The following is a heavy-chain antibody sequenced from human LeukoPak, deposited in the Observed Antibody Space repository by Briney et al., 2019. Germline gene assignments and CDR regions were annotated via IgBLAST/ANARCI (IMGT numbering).Heavy chain of an antibody. D-gene: IGHD3-3*01. V-gene: IGHV1-46*01. CDR3: ARAYYDFWSGYYLYYYYMDV. CDR2: INPSGGST. J-gene: IGHJ6*03. Sequence: ASVKVSCKASGYTFTSYYMHWVRQPPGQGLEWMGIINPSGGSTSYAQKFQGRVTMTRDMSTSTVYMELSSLRSEDTAVYCCARAYYDFWSGYYLYYYYMDVWGKGTTVTVSS. CDR1: GYTFTSYY.